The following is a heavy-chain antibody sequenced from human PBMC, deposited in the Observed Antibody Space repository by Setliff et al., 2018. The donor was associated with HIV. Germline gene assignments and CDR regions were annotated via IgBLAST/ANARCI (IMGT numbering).Heavy chain of an antibody. D-gene: IGHD6-19*01. Sequence: ASVKVSCKASGYTFIRYGISWVRQAPGQGLEWMGWISAYSGKTNYAPKFQGRVTMTTDTSTSTAYMELRSLRSDDTAVYYCATDPPGEQWLITPSGYFQNWGQGTLVTVSS. CDR2: ISAYSGKT. CDR3: ATDPPGEQWLITPSGYFQN. J-gene: IGHJ1*01. V-gene: IGHV1-18*01. CDR1: GYTFIRYG.